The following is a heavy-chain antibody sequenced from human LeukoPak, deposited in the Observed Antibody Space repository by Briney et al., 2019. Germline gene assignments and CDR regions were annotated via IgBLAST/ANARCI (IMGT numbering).Heavy chain of an antibody. Sequence: GGSLRLSCAASGFTFSSYAMSWARQAPGKGLEWVSAISGSGGSTYYADSVKGRFTISRDNSKNTLYLQMNSLRGEDTAVYYCAKTRTIFGVVGYLDVWGKGTTVTVSS. D-gene: IGHD3-3*01. CDR2: ISGSGGST. CDR1: GFTFSSYA. CDR3: AKTRTIFGVVGYLDV. J-gene: IGHJ6*03. V-gene: IGHV3-23*01.